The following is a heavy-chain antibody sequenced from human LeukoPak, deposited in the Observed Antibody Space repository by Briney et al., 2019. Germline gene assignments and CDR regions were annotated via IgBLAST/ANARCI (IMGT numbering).Heavy chain of an antibody. Sequence: GGSLRLPCAASGFTFSSYAMHWVRQAPGKGLEWVAVISYDGSNKYYADSVKGRFTISRDNAKSSLYLQMDSLRAEDTAVYYCARGYCTNAVCYIPYWGPGTLVTVSS. CDR2: ISYDGSNK. D-gene: IGHD2-8*01. CDR3: ARGYCTNAVCYIPY. V-gene: IGHV3-30-3*01. CDR1: GFTFSSYA. J-gene: IGHJ4*02.